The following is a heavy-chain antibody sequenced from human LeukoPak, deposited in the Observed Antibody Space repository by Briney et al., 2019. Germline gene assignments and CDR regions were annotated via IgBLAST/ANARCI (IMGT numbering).Heavy chain of an antibody. D-gene: IGHD2-2*01. CDR1: GSTFSSYA. J-gene: IGHJ4*02. V-gene: IGHV1-69*04. CDR3: ARGARYCSSTSCLGEFDY. CDR2: IIPILGIA. Sequence: GSSVKVSCKASGSTFSSYAISWVRQAPGQGLEWMGRIIPILGIANYAQKFQGRATITADKSTSTAYMELSSLRSEDTAVYYCARGARYCSSTSCLGEFDYWGQGTLVTVSS.